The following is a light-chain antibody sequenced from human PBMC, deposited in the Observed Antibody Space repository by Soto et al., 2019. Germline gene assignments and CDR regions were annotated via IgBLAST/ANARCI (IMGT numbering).Light chain of an antibody. Sequence: QSVLTQPPSVSGAPGQRVTVSCTGTSSNIGAGFDVHWYQQVPGTAPKVLIYGNTNRPSGVPDRFSGSKSGTSASLAITGLQADDEADYYCQSYDRSLSGWVFGGGTKLTVL. CDR2: GNT. CDR1: SSNIGAGFD. J-gene: IGLJ3*02. V-gene: IGLV1-40*01. CDR3: QSYDRSLSGWV.